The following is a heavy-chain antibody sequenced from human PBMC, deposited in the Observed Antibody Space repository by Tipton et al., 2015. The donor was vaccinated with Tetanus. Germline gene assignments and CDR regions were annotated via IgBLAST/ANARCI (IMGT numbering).Heavy chain of an antibody. V-gene: IGHV4-34*01. CDR1: GGSFSGYY. Sequence: TLSLTCAVYGGSFSGYYWSWIRRPPGKGLEWIGEINHSGSTNYNPSLKSRVTISVDTSKNQFSLKLSSVTAADTAVYYCARAPGGEPTIFGVVGWYFDLWGRGTLVTVSS. CDR3: ARAPGGEPTIFGVVGWYFDL. J-gene: IGHJ2*01. D-gene: IGHD3-3*01. CDR2: INHSGST.